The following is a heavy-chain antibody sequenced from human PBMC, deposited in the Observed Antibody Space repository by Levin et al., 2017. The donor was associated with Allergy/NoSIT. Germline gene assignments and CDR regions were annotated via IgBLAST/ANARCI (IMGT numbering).Heavy chain of an antibody. V-gene: IGHV3-7*01. CDR2: INQDGSEK. J-gene: IGHJ3*02. Sequence: GESLKISCAASGFTLSNYWTTWVRQAPGKGLEWVTNINQDGSEKQYVDSVKGRFTISRDYANNSVYLQMSSLRADDTATYYCTRDPYDTVGYGGYGAFDIRGPGKMVTVSS. CDR3: TRDPYDTVGYGGYGAFDI. CDR1: GFTLSNYW. D-gene: IGHD3-22*01.